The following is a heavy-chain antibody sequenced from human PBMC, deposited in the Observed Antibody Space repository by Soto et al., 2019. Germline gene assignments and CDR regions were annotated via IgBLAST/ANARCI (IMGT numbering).Heavy chain of an antibody. Sequence: QVHLQQWGAGLLKPSETLSLTCAVNGGAFNGYYWTWIRQSPGKGLQWIGEINHSGTVDYNPSLKSRVTFSIDTPKKQFALTLTSVTAADPAVYYCARAGAARVRGSIGGFDYWGQGTLVTVSS. D-gene: IGHD3-10*01. CDR3: ARAGAARVRGSIGGFDY. J-gene: IGHJ4*02. CDR2: INHSGTV. V-gene: IGHV4-34*01. CDR1: GGAFNGYY.